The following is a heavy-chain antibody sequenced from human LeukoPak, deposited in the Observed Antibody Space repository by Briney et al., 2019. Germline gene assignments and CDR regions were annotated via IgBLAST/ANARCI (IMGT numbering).Heavy chain of an antibody. CDR3: ARVGSGYESYYYYYYMDV. Sequence: SETLSLTRAVYGGSFSGYYWSWIRQPPGKGLEWIGEINHSGSTNYNPSLKSRVTISVDTSKNQFSLKLSSVTAADTAVYYCARVGSGYESYYYYYYMDVWGKGTTVTVSS. CDR2: INHSGST. CDR1: GGSFSGYY. J-gene: IGHJ6*03. D-gene: IGHD5-12*01. V-gene: IGHV4-34*01.